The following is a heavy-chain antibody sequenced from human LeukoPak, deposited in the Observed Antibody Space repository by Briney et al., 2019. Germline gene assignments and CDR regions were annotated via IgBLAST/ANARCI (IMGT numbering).Heavy chain of an antibody. J-gene: IGHJ6*02. Sequence: SETLSLTCAVYGGSFSGYYWSWIRQPPGKGLEWIGEINHSGSTNYNPSLKSRVTISVDTSKNQFSLKLSSVTAADTAVYYCARALPPHYYGMDVWGQGTTVTVSS. CDR1: GGSFSGYY. CDR2: INHSGST. CDR3: ARALPPHYYGMDV. V-gene: IGHV4-34*01.